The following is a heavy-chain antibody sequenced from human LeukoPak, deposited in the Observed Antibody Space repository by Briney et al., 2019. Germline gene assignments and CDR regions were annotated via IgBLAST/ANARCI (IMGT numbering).Heavy chain of an antibody. V-gene: IGHV3-48*03. CDR2: ISSSGSTI. CDR3: ARSPSYVYYFDY. Sequence: GGPLRLSCAASGFTFSSYEMNWVRQAPGKGLEWVSYISSSGSTIYYADSVKGRFTISRDNAKNSLYLQMNSLRAEDTTVYYCARSPSYVYYFDYWGQGTLVTVSS. J-gene: IGHJ4*02. CDR1: GFTFSSYE. D-gene: IGHD5-18*01.